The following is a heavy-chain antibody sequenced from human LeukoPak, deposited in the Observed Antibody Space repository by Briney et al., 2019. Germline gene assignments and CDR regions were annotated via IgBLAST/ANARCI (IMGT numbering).Heavy chain of an antibody. D-gene: IGHD1-1*01. CDR2: IKRDGSEK. J-gene: IGHJ4*02. Sequence: PGGSLRLSCAASGFTFSSYEMNWVRQAPGKGLEWVANIKRDGSEKYYEDSVKGRFTISRDNTKNSMYLQMDSLRVEDTAVYYCVRDYWNDLDYWGQGTRVTVSS. CDR3: VRDYWNDLDY. V-gene: IGHV3-7*01. CDR1: GFTFSSYE.